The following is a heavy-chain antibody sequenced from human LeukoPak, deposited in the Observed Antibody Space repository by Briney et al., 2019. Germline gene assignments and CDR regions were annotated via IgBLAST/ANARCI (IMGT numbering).Heavy chain of an antibody. CDR3: ARALGGYDPYYFDY. J-gene: IGHJ4*02. V-gene: IGHV1-69*05. CDR2: IFPIFGTA. D-gene: IGHD5-12*01. CDR1: GGTFTSYA. Sequence: SSVKVSCKASGGTFTSYAISWVRQAPGQGLEWMGGIFPIFGTANYAQKFQGRVTITTDESTSTAYMELSSLRSEDTAVYYCARALGGYDPYYFDYWGQGTLVTVSS.